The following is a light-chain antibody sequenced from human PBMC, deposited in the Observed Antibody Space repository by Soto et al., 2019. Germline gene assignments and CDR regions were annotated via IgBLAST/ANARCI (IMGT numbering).Light chain of an antibody. CDR3: AAWDDSLSGRV. CDR2: SNY. CDR1: SSNIGSNY. V-gene: IGLV1-47*02. J-gene: IGLJ3*02. Sequence: QSVLTQPPSASGTPGQRVTISCSGSSSNIGSNYVYWYQQLPGTAPKLLIYSNYQRPSGVPDRLSGSKSGTSASLAISGLRSEDEADYYCAAWDDSLSGRVFGGGTKVTVL.